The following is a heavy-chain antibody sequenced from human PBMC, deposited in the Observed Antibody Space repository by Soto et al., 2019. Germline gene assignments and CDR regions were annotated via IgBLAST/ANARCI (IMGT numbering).Heavy chain of an antibody. CDR1: GDSVSSNSAA. V-gene: IGHV6-1*01. CDR2: TYYRSKWYN. D-gene: IGHD2-2*02. CDR3: ARWAGVVVPAAIHPFYYYGMDV. Sequence: SQTLSLTCVISGDSVSSNSAAWNWIRQSPSRGLEWLGRTYYRSKWYNDYAVSVKSRITINPDTSKNQFSLQLNSVTPEDTAVYYCARWAGVVVPAAIHPFYYYGMDVWGQGTTVTVSS. J-gene: IGHJ6*02.